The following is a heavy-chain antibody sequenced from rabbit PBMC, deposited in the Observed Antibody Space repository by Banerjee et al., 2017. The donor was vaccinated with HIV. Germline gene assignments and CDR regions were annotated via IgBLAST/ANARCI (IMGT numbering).Heavy chain of an antibody. J-gene: IGHJ6*01. CDR2: IDPVFGIT. Sequence: WVRQAPGKGLEWIGYIDPVFGITYYANWVNGRFSISRENAQNTVFLQMTSLTAADTATYFCARLSSDWTYLELWGPGTLVTVS. V-gene: IGHV1S7*01. CDR3: ARLSSDWTYLEL. D-gene: IGHD8-1*01.